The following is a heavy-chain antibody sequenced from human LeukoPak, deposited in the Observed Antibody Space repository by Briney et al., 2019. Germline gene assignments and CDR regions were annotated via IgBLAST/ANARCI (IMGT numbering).Heavy chain of an antibody. D-gene: IGHD2-21*01. CDR3: ARRVIAVGLDY. J-gene: IGHJ4*02. CDR1: RFTFSSYW. Sequence: QSGGSLRLSCAASRFTFSSYWMHWVRQAPGKGLVWVSRINSDGSSTSYADSVKGRFTISRDNAKNTLYLQMNSLRAEDTAAYYCARRVIAVGLDYWGQGTLVTVSS. CDR2: INSDGSST. V-gene: IGHV3-74*01.